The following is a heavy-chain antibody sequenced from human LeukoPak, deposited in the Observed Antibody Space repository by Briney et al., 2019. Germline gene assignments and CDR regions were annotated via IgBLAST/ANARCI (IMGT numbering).Heavy chain of an antibody. J-gene: IGHJ4*02. Sequence: PSETLSLTCTVSGGSISSGSYYWGWIRQPPGKGLEWIGSIYYSGSTYYNPSLKSRVTISVDTSKNQFSLKLSSVTAADTAVYYCATYYYDSATDYWGQGTLVTVSS. CDR2: IYYSGST. D-gene: IGHD3-22*01. CDR3: ATYYYDSATDY. CDR1: GGSISSGSYY. V-gene: IGHV4-39*07.